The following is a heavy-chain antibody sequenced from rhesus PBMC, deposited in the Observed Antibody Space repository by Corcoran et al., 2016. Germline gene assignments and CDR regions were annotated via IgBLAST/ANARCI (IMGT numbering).Heavy chain of an antibody. CDR1: GYTFTDYY. Sequence: EVQLVQSGAEVKKPGASVKISCKASGYTFTDYYLHWVRQAPGKGLEGMERVGPKDGEAIHAQKFQARVTITADTSTDTAYMELSSLGSEDTAVYYCATGGYAVDYWGQGVLVTVSS. D-gene: IGHD2-39*01. V-gene: IGHV1-111*02. CDR2: VGPKDGEA. J-gene: IGHJ4*01. CDR3: ATGGYAVDY.